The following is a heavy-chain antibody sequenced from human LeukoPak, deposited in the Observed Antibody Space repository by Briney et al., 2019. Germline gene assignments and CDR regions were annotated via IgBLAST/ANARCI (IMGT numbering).Heavy chain of an antibody. Sequence: SVKVSCKASGGTFSSYAISWVRQAPGQGLEWMGRIIPILGIANYAQKFQGRVTITADKSTSTAYMELSSLRSEDTAVYYCAREFTYSSSCGDYWGQGTLVTVSS. CDR3: AREFTYSSSCGDY. V-gene: IGHV1-69*04. J-gene: IGHJ4*02. CDR2: IIPILGIA. CDR1: GGTFSSYA. D-gene: IGHD6-13*01.